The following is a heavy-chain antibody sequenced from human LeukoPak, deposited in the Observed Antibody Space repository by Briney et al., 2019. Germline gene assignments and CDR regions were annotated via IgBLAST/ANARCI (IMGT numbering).Heavy chain of an antibody. CDR3: ARDHDSSGWYYFDY. CDR1: GFTFSSYS. D-gene: IGHD6-19*01. J-gene: IGHJ4*02. Sequence: GGSLRLSCAASGFTFSSYSMNWVRQAPGKGLEWVSSISSSSSYIYYADSVKGRFTISRDNAKNSLYLQMNSLRAEDTAVYYCARDHDSSGWYYFDYWGQGTLVTVSS. V-gene: IGHV3-21*01. CDR2: ISSSSSYI.